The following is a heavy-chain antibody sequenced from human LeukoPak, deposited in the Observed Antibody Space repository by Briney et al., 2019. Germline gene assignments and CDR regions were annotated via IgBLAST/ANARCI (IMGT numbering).Heavy chain of an antibody. Sequence: VGSLRLSCAGAGFIFSSYAMGWFRQDPGKGLEWVSAVGGSGSSTYYADSVKGRFTIARDNSMNTLYLQMNSLKAEDTAVYYCAKMQQLVLTTWFDPWGQGTLVTVSS. CDR3: AKMQQLVLTTWFDP. J-gene: IGHJ5*02. D-gene: IGHD6-13*01. V-gene: IGHV3-23*01. CDR2: VGGSGSST. CDR1: GFIFSSYA.